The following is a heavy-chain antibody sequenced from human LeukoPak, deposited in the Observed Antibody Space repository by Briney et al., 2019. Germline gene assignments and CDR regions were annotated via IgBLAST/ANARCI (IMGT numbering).Heavy chain of an antibody. CDR3: ALQWLAYNWFDP. D-gene: IGHD6-19*01. CDR1: GGTLSSYA. V-gene: IGHV1-69*06. CDR2: IIPIFGTA. J-gene: IGHJ5*02. Sequence: SVKVSCKASGGTLSSYAISWVRQAPGQGLEWMGGIIPIFGTANYAQKFQGRVTITADKSTSTAYMELSSLRSEDTAVYYCALQWLAYNWFDPWGQGTLVTVSS.